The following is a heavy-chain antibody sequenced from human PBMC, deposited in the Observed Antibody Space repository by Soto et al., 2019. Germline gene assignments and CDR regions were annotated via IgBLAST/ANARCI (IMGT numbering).Heavy chain of an antibody. Sequence: GQVWCKATGYSFTRHDINWLRQAAGQGLEWMGWMNPNSGNAVYAQKFQGRVTMTRNTSITTAYIEVTSLKSEDTAVYFCARGAYNDYSHRFDPRG. CDR3: ARGAYNDYSHRFDP. CDR1: GYSFTRHD. J-gene: IGHJ5*02. D-gene: IGHD4-4*01. V-gene: IGHV1-8*01. CDR2: MNPNSGNA.